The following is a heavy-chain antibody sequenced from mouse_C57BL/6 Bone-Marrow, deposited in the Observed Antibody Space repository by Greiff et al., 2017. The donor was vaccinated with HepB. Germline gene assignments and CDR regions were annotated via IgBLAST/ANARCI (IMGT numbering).Heavy chain of an antibody. CDR3: ARPYYGKAWFAY. CDR2: ISGGGGNT. CDR1: GFTFSSYT. J-gene: IGHJ3*01. Sequence: EVQRLESGGGLVKPGGSLNLSCAASGFTFSSYTMSWVRQTPEKRLEWVATISGGGGNTYYSDSVKGGFTISRDNAKNTLYLQMSSLRSEDTALYYCARPYYGKAWFAYWGQGTLVTVSA. D-gene: IGHD1-1*01. V-gene: IGHV5-9*01.